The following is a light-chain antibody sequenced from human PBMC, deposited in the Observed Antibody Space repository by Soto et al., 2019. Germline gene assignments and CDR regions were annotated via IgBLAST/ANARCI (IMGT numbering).Light chain of an antibody. CDR3: QQYDNSPFT. Sequence: EIVLTQSPGTLSLSPGERATLSCRASQSVYSNYLAWYQQKPGQTPRLLIYGASSRATGIPDRFSGSGSGTDFTLTISRLETEDFAVYYCQQYDNSPFTFGPGTKVDVK. V-gene: IGKV3-20*01. CDR2: GAS. J-gene: IGKJ3*01. CDR1: QSVYSNY.